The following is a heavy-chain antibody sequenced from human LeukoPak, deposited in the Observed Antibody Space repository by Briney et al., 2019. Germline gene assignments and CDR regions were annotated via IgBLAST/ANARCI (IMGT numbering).Heavy chain of an antibody. V-gene: IGHV4-39*07. CDR1: GGSISSSSYY. Sequence: PSETLSLTSTVSGGSISSSSYYWGWIRQPPGKGLEWIGEINHSGSTNYNPSLKSRVTISVDTSKNQFSLKLSSVTAADTAVYYCARVVRWYYFDYWGQGTLVTVSS. CDR3: ARVVRWYYFDY. J-gene: IGHJ4*02. D-gene: IGHD5-24*01. CDR2: INHSGST.